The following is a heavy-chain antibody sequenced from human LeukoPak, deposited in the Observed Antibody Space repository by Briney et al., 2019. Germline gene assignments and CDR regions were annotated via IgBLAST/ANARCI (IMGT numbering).Heavy chain of an antibody. Sequence: ASVKLSCKASGFTFSGYYLQWVRQAPGQGLDWMGWIKPDSGGTNYAQKFQGRVTMTRDTSIKTGYMELSSLRSEDTAVYYCATDLPVVAATYDAFDIWGQGKMVTVSS. CDR3: ATDLPVVAATYDAFDI. CDR1: GFTFSGYY. CDR2: IKPDSGGT. V-gene: IGHV1-2*02. D-gene: IGHD2-15*01. J-gene: IGHJ3*02.